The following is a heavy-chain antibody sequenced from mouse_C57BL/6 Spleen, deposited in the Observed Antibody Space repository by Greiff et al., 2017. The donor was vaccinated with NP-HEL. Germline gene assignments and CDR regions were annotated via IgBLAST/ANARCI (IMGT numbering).Heavy chain of an antibody. D-gene: IGHD2-5*01. CDR3: ARGAYYSNWGAMDY. Sequence: VQLQQSGPELVKPGASVKISCKASGYAFSSSWMNWVKQRPGKGLEWIGRIYPGDGDTNYNGKFKGKATLTADKSSSTAYMQLSSLTSEDSAVYFCARGAYYSNWGAMDYWGQGTSVTVSS. CDR2: IYPGDGDT. CDR1: GYAFSSSW. J-gene: IGHJ4*01. V-gene: IGHV1-82*01.